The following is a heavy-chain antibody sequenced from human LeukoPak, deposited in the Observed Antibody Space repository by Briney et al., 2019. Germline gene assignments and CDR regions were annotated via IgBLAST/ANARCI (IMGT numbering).Heavy chain of an antibody. Sequence: GGSLSLSCAAAGFTFSSHAMSWVRQAPGEWLEWVSAISAGGSSTYYADSVKGRFTISRDNSKNTLYLQMNSLRPEDTAVYYCADVHSGFDYWGQGTLVTVSS. D-gene: IGHD6-19*01. CDR2: ISAGGSST. CDR1: GFTFSSHA. V-gene: IGHV3-23*01. CDR3: ADVHSGFDY. J-gene: IGHJ4*02.